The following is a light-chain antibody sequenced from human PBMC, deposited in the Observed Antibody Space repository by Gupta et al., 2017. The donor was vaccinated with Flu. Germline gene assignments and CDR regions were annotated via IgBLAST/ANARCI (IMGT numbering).Light chain of an antibody. V-gene: IGKV3-15*01. CDR1: QSVSSN. Sequence: EIVMTQSPATLSVSPGERATLSCRASQSVSSNLAWYQQKPGQAPRLLIYGASTSATGIPARFSGSGSGTEFTLTISSLLSEDFAVYYCQLDNNWPSSFGQGTKLEIK. J-gene: IGKJ2*03. CDR2: GAS. CDR3: QLDNNWPSS.